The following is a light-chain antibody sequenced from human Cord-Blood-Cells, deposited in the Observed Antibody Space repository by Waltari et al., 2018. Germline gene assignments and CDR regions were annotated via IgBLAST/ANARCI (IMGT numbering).Light chain of an antibody. CDR2: EGS. CDR1: SGHSSYI. V-gene: IGLV2-23*01. Sequence: QPVLTQSSSASASLGSSVKLTCTLSSGHSSYIIAWHQQQPGKAPNLMIYEGSKRPSGVSNRFSGSKSGNTASLTISGLQAEDEADYYCCSYAGSSTWVFGGGTKLTVL. J-gene: IGLJ3*02. CDR3: CSYAGSSTWV.